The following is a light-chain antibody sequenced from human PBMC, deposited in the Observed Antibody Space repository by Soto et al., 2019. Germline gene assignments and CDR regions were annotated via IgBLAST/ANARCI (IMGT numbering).Light chain of an antibody. CDR1: QSVCSN. J-gene: IGKJ5*01. V-gene: IGKV3-15*01. CDR3: QQYGSSPPIT. Sequence: EIVMTQSPATLSVSPGERATLSCRASQSVCSNLAWYQQKPGQAPRLLIYGASTRATGIPARFSGSRSGTEFTLTISSLQSEDFAMYYCQQYGSSPPITFGQGTRLETK. CDR2: GAS.